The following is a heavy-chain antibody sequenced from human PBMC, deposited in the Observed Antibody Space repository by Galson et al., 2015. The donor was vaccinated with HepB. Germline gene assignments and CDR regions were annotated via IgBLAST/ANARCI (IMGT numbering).Heavy chain of an antibody. CDR3: ARDKKPEDTAMVTGGDWYFDL. J-gene: IGHJ2*01. D-gene: IGHD5-18*01. Sequence: SVKVSCKASGYTFTGYYMHWVRQAPGQGLEWMGWINPNSGGTNYAQKFQGWVTMTRDTSISTAYMELSRLRSDDTAVYYCARDKKPEDTAMVTGGDWYFDLWGRGTLVTVSS. V-gene: IGHV1-2*04. CDR2: INPNSGGT. CDR1: GYTFTGYY.